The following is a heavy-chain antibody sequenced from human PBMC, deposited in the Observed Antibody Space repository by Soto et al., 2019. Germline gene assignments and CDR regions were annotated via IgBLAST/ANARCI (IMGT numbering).Heavy chain of an antibody. V-gene: IGHV4-39*01. J-gene: IGHJ5*02. CDR2: IYYSGST. Sequence: PSETLSLTCTVSGGSIISSSYYWVWLPQPRRKWLECIGSIYYSGSTYYNPSLKSRVTISVDTSKNQLYLKLSSETAADTAVYDCARLGPLGWFDPWGQGTLVTVSS. CDR1: GGSIISSSYY. CDR3: ARLGPLGWFDP.